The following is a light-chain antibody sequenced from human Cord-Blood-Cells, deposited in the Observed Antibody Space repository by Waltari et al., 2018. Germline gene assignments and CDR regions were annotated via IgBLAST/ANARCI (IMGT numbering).Light chain of an antibody. J-gene: IGKJ4*01. CDR2: AAS. Sequence: DIQMTQSPSSLSASVGDRVTITCRVSQSISSYLNWYQQKPGKAPKLLIYAASSLQSGVPSRFSGSGSGTDFTLTISSLQPEDFATYYCQQSYNTPLTFGGGTKVEIK. CDR3: QQSYNTPLT. CDR1: QSISSY. V-gene: IGKV1-39*01.